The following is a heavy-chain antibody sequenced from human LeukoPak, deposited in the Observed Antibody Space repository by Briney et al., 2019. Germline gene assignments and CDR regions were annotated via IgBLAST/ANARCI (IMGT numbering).Heavy chain of an antibody. J-gene: IGHJ4*02. CDR2: IAHDGTR. V-gene: IGHV4-4*02. Sequence: SETLSLTCGVSGGSIDIHNYWGRVRQAAGKGLEWIGEIAHDGTRNYNPSLRSRVAMSFDRANNYFSLSLTAVTAADTALYYCTIQNRSLCPLACWGQGGMVTVSS. CDR3: TIQNRSLCPLAC. CDR1: GGSIDIHNY. D-gene: IGHD2-2*01.